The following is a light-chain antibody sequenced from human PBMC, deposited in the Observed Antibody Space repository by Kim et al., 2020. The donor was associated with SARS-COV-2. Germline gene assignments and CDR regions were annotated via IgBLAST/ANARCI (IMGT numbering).Light chain of an antibody. J-gene: IGLJ2*01. CDR1: NIGSKS. CDR3: QVWDSSSDHPGVV. CDR2: YDS. V-gene: IGLV3-21*04. Sequence: SYELTQPPSVSVAPGKTARITCGGNNIGSKSVHWYQQKPGQAPVLVIYYDSDRPSGIPERFSGYNSGNTATLTISRVEAGDEADYYCQVWDSSSDHPGVVFGGGTQLTVL.